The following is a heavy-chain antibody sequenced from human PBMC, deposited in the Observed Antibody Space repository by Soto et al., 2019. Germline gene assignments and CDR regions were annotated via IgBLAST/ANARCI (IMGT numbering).Heavy chain of an antibody. D-gene: IGHD3-22*01. CDR3: ARDPYNYYDSSGYRYFDY. V-gene: IGHV1-69*13. CDR2: IIPIFGTA. CDR1: GGTFSSYA. J-gene: IGHJ4*02. Sequence: SVKVSCKASGGTFSSYAISWVRQAPGRGLEWMGGIIPIFGTANYAQKFQGRVTITADESTSTAYMELSSLRSEDTAVYYCARDPYNYYDSSGYRYFDYWGQGTLVTVSS.